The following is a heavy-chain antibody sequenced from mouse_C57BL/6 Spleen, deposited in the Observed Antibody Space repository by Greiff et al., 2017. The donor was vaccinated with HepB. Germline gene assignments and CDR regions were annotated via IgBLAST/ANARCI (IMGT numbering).Heavy chain of an antibody. J-gene: IGHJ1*03. D-gene: IGHD1-1*01. CDR1: GYTFTEYT. CDR3: ARHEENYYGGRGYFDV. V-gene: IGHV1-62-2*01. Sequence: VKLQQSGAELVKPGASVKLSCKASGYTFTEYTIHWVKQRSGQGLEWIGWFYPGSGSIKYNEKFKDKATLTADKSSSTVYMELSRLTSEDSAVYFCARHEENYYGGRGYFDVWGTGTTVTVSS. CDR2: FYPGSGSI.